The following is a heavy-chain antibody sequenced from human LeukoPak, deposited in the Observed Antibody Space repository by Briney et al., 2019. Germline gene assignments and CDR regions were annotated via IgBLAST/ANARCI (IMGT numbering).Heavy chain of an antibody. CDR1: GFTFSTYD. V-gene: IGHV3-48*03. Sequence: GGSLRLSCAASGFTFSTYDMTWVRQAPGKGLEWVSYISASGNGRTIYYADSVKGRFTISRDNAKNSLYLQMNSLGAEDTAVYYCARDPERGVYFEYWGQGALVTVSS. J-gene: IGHJ4*02. CDR2: ISASGNGRTI. CDR3: ARDPERGVYFEY. D-gene: IGHD2-8*01.